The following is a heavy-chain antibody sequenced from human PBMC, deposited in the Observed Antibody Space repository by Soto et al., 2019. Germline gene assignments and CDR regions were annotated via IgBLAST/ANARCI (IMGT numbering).Heavy chain of an antibody. D-gene: IGHD1-7*01. CDR3: ARAEGYNWNWAAFDI. V-gene: IGHV3-48*02. Sequence: PGGSLRLSCAASGFTFSSYSMNWVRQAPGKGLEWVSYISSSSSTIYYADSVKGRFTISRDNAKNSLYLQMNSLRDEDTAVYYCARAEGYNWNWAAFDIWGQGTMVTVSS. J-gene: IGHJ3*02. CDR2: ISSSSSTI. CDR1: GFTFSSYS.